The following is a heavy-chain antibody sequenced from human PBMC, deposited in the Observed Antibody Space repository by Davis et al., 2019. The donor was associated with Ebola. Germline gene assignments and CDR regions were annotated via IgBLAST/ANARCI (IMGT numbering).Heavy chain of an antibody. D-gene: IGHD3-10*01. J-gene: IGHJ3*02. Sequence: AASVKVSCKASGYTFTGYYMHWVRQAPGQGLEWMGRINPNSGGTNYAQKFQGRVTMTRDTSISTAYMELSRLRSDDTAVYYCARDRRVLLWFGETTDDAFDIWGQGTMVTVSS. CDR1: GYTFTGYY. CDR2: INPNSGGT. CDR3: ARDRRVLLWFGETTDDAFDI. V-gene: IGHV1-2*06.